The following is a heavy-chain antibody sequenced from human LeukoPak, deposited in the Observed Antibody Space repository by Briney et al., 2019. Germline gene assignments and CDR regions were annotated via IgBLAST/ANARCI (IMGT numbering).Heavy chain of an antibody. CDR3: AKADQYYDFWSGYYTPYYFDY. V-gene: IGHV3-23*01. J-gene: IGHJ4*02. CDR1: GFTFSSYA. D-gene: IGHD3-3*01. CDR2: ISGSGGRT. Sequence: PGGSLRLSCAASGFTFSSYAMSWVRQAPGKGLEWVSAISGSGGRTFYAESVKGRFTLSRDNSKNTLYLQMNSLRAEDTAVYYCAKADQYYDFWSGYYTPYYFDYWGQGTLVTVSS.